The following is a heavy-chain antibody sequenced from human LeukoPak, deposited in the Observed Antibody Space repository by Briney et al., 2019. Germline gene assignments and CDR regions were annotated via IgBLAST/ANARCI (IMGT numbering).Heavy chain of an antibody. J-gene: IGHJ4*02. CDR1: GGTFNSYD. Sequence: SVKVSCKASGGTFNSYDMSWVRQAPGQGLEWMGGITPIFGTANYAQKFQGRDTITTDESTSTAYMELISLRSEDTAVYYCARDRDYWGQGTLVTVSS. V-gene: IGHV1-69*05. CDR2: ITPIFGTA. CDR3: ARDRDY.